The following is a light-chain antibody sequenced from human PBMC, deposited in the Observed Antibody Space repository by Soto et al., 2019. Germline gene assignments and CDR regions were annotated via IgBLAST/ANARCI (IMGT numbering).Light chain of an antibody. CDR2: AAS. CDR3: QQLKSYPL. CDR1: QGISSY. V-gene: IGKV1-9*01. J-gene: IGKJ4*01. Sequence: DIQLTQSPSFLSASVGDRVTITCRASQGISSYLAWYQQKPGKAPKLLIYAASTLQSGVPSRFSGSGSGTEFTLTISSLQSEDFATYYRQQLKSYPLFGGGPNVEIK.